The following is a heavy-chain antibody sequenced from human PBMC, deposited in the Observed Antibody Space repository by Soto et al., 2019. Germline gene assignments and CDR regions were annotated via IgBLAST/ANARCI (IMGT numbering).Heavy chain of an antibody. J-gene: IGHJ6*02. V-gene: IGHV4-30-4*01. CDR3: ARDLWVEPELYYYGMDV. CDR2: IFYSGTT. Sequence: SETLSLTCTVPGDSISSADYCWSWIRQTPGKGLEWIGHIFYSGTTYYNPSLKSRLTISVDTSKNHFSLRLTSVTAADTAVYYCARDLWVEPELYYYGMDVWGQGTTVTVYS. CDR1: GDSISSADYC. D-gene: IGHD1-1*01.